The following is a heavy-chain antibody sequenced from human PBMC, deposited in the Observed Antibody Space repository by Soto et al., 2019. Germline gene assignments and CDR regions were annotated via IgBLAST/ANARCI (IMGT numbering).Heavy chain of an antibody. CDR2: ISDSGGST. CDR3: AKVHGSGTYYNFTDY. J-gene: IGHJ4*02. CDR1: GFTFSTYA. V-gene: IGHV3-23*01. D-gene: IGHD3-10*01. Sequence: PGGSLRLSCGASGFTFSTYAMSWVRQAPGKGLEWVSTISDSGGSTYYADSVKGRFTISRDNSKNTLYLLMNSLSAEDTALYYCAKVHGSGTYYNFTDYWGQGTLVTVSS.